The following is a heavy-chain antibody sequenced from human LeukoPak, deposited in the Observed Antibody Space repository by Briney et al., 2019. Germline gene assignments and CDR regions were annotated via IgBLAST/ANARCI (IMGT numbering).Heavy chain of an antibody. CDR1: GGTFSSYA. CDR2: IIPILGIA. V-gene: IGHV1-69*04. Sequence: SVKVSCKASGGTFSSYAISWVRQAPGQGLEWMGRIIPILGIANYAQKFQGRVTITADKSTSTAYMELSSLRSEDTAVYYCARELGGGEPYCSSTSCPRGYWGQGTLVTVSS. J-gene: IGHJ4*02. D-gene: IGHD2-2*01. CDR3: ARELGGGEPYCSSTSCPRGY.